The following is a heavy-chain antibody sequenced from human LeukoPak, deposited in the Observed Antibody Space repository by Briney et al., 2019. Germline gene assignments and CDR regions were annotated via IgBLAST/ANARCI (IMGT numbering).Heavy chain of an antibody. J-gene: IGHJ6*02. CDR2: ISAYNGNT. D-gene: IGHD3-10*01. Sequence: GASVKVSCKASGYTFTSYGISWVRQAPGQGLEWMGWISAYNGNTNYAQKLQGRVTMTTDKSTSTAYTEWRSLRSDETAVSYFAGDQGVTSKKNQDYNYCGMEVWSQGTTVT. V-gene: IGHV1-18*01. CDR3: AGDQGVTSKKNQDYNYCGMEV. CDR1: GYTFTSYG.